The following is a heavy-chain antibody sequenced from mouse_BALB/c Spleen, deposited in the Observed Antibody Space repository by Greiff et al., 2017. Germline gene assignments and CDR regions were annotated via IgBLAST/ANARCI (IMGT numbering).Heavy chain of an antibody. Sequence: VQLKESGGGLVQPGGSLKLSCAASGFTFSSYGMSWVRQTPDKRLELVATINSNGGSTYYPDSVKGRFTISRDNAKNTLYLQMSSLKSEDTAMYYCARVYDLYAMDYWGQGTSVTVSS. J-gene: IGHJ4*01. V-gene: IGHV5-6-3*01. CDR1: GFTFSSYG. CDR2: INSNGGST. CDR3: ARVYDLYAMDY. D-gene: IGHD2-3*01.